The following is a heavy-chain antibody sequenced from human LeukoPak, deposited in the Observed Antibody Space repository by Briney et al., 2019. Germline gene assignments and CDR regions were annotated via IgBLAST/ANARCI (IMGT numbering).Heavy chain of an antibody. J-gene: IGHJ6*02. CDR3: ATAAVAGPPLNYYYGMDV. V-gene: IGHV1-24*01. Sequence: TSVKVSCKVSGYTLTELSMHWVRQAPGKGLEWMGGFDPEDGETIYVQKFQGRVTMTEDTSTDTAYMELSSLRSEVTAVYYCATAAVAGPPLNYYYGMDVWGQGTTVTVSS. D-gene: IGHD6-19*01. CDR2: FDPEDGET. CDR1: GYTLTELS.